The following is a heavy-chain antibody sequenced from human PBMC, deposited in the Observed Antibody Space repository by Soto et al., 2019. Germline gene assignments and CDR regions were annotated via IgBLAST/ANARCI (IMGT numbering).Heavy chain of an antibody. CDR1: GGSISSSSYY. D-gene: IGHD4-17*01. Sequence: SETLSLTCTVSGGSISSSSYYWGWIRQPPGKGLEWIGSIYYSGSTYYNPSLKSRVTISVDTSKKQISLKLSSVTAADTAVYYCARTGRSGLRWLDFFDPWGQGTLVTVSS. J-gene: IGHJ5*02. CDR2: IYYSGST. CDR3: ARTGRSGLRWLDFFDP. V-gene: IGHV4-39*01.